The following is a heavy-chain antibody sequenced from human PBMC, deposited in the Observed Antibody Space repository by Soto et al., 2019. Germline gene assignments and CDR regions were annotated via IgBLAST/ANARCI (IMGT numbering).Heavy chain of an antibody. J-gene: IGHJ3*02. V-gene: IGHV1-69*13. Sequence: ASVKVSCKASGGTFSSYAISWVRQAPGQGLEWMGGIIPIFGTANYAQKFQGRVTITADESTSTAYMELSSLRSEDTAVYYCAKAVHRITIFGVGPQNDAFDIWGQGTMVTVSS. CDR1: GGTFSSYA. CDR3: AKAVHRITIFGVGPQNDAFDI. CDR2: IIPIFGTA. D-gene: IGHD3-3*01.